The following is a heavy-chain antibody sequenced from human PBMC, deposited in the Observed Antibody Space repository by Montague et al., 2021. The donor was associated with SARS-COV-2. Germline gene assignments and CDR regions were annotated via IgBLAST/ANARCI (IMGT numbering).Heavy chain of an antibody. V-gene: IGHV3-23*01. CDR2: ISGSGGRT. CDR1: EFTFSSYA. Sequence: SLRLSCAASEFTFSSYAMSWVRQAPGKGLEWVSAISGSGGRTYYADSVKGRFTLSRDNSKNTLYLQMNSLRAEDTAVYYCAKAAFGSSSYFDYWGQGTLVTVSS. D-gene: IGHD6-13*01. CDR3: AKAAFGSSSYFDY. J-gene: IGHJ4*02.